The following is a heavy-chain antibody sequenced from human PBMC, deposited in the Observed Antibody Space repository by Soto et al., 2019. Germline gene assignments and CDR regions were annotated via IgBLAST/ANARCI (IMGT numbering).Heavy chain of an antibody. CDR1: GGTFRSYA. J-gene: IGHJ6*02. CDR3: ALITIFGVVMPLDV. CDR2: IIPIFGTA. Sequence: ASVKVSCKAPGGTFRSYAISWVRQAPGQGLEWMGGIIPIFGTANYAQKFQGRVTITADESTSTAYMELSSLRSEDTAVYYCALITIFGVVMPLDVWGQGTTVTVSS. D-gene: IGHD3-3*01. V-gene: IGHV1-69*13.